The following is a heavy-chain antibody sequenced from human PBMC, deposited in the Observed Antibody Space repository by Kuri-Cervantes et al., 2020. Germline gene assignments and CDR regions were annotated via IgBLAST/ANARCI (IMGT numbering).Heavy chain of an antibody. CDR1: GFTVSSNY. J-gene: IGHJ5*02. D-gene: IGHD2-15*01. CDR3: ARELGYCSGGSCYSWFDP. V-gene: IGHV3-66*03. CDR2: IYSCGST. Sequence: GESLKISCAASGFTVSSNYMSWVRQAPGKGLEWVSVIYSCGSTYYADSVKGRFTISRDNARNSLYLQMNSLRAEDTAVYYCARELGYCSGGSCYSWFDPWGQGTLVTVSS.